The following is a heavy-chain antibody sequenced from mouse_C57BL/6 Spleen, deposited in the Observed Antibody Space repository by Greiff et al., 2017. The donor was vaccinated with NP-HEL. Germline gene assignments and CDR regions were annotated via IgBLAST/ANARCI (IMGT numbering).Heavy chain of an antibody. CDR3: TTRDGGYDVEFAY. J-gene: IGHJ3*01. CDR1: GFNIKDYY. CDR2: IDPEDGDT. V-gene: IGHV14-1*01. Sequence: EVQLQQSGAELVRPGASVKLSCTASGFNIKDYYMHWVKQRPEQGLEWIGRIDPEDGDTEYAPKFQGKATMTADTSSNTAYLQLSSLTSEDTAVYYCTTRDGGYDVEFAYWGQGTLVTVSA. D-gene: IGHD2-2*01.